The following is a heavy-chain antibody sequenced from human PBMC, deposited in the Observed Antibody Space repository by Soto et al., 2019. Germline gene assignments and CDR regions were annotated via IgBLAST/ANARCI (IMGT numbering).Heavy chain of an antibody. V-gene: IGHV4-30-4*01. CDR3: AREPKYCSGGSRYLSGLDY. Sequence: SETLSLTCTVSGGSISSGDYYWSWIRQPPGKGLEWIGYIYYSGSTYYNPSLKSRVTISVDTSKNQFSLKLSSVTAADTAVYYCAREPKYCSGGSRYLSGLDYWGQGTLVTVSS. CDR2: IYYSGST. D-gene: IGHD2-15*01. CDR1: GGSISSGDYY. J-gene: IGHJ4*02.